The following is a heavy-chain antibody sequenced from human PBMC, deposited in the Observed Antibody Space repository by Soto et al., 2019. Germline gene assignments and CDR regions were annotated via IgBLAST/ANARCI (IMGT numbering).Heavy chain of an antibody. V-gene: IGHV1-18*01. CDR1: GYTFTSYG. Sequence: ASVKVSCKSSGYTFTSYGISWVRQAPGQGLEWMGWISAYNGNTNYAQKLQGRVTMTTDTSTSTAYMELRSLRSDDTAVYYCARVPGIAAAADAFDIWGQGTMVTVSS. D-gene: IGHD6-13*01. CDR2: ISAYNGNT. J-gene: IGHJ3*02. CDR3: ARVPGIAAAADAFDI.